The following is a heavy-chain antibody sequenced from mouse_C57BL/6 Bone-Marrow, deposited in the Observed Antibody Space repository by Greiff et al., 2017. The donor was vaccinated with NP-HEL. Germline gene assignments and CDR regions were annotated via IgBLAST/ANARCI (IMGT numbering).Heavy chain of an antibody. Sequence: EVQLQESGGDLVKPGGSLKLSCAASGFTFSSYGMSWARQTPDKRLEWVATISSGGSYTYYPDSVKGRFTISRDNAKNTLYLQMSSLKSEDTAMYYCAILMKVDYWGQGTTLTVSS. V-gene: IGHV5-6*01. J-gene: IGHJ2*01. CDR2: ISSGGSYT. CDR1: GFTFSSYG. CDR3: AILMKVDY.